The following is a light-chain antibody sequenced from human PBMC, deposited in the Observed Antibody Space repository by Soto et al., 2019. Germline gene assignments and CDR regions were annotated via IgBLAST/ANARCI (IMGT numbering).Light chain of an antibody. V-gene: IGKV3-20*01. CDR1: QTVSRNY. J-gene: IGKJ1*01. CDR2: GVS. Sequence: EIVLTQSPGILSLSPGERVTLSCRASQTVSRNYLGWFQQKPGRAPRLLIYGVSSRADGIPDRFTGSGSGTDFTLTISRLEPEDFAVYFCQQYGNSPWTFGQGTKVDIK. CDR3: QQYGNSPWT.